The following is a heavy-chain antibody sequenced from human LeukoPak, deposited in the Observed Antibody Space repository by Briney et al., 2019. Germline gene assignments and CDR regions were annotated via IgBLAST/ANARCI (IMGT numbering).Heavy chain of an antibody. D-gene: IGHD5-24*01. CDR3: ARWGAGRLASSGRDGYLEYFDY. V-gene: IGHV3-21*01. J-gene: IGHJ4*02. CDR1: GFTFSSYS. Sequence: PGGSLRLSCAASGFTFSSYSMNWVRQAPGKGLEWVSSISSSSSYIYYADSVKGRFTISRDNAKNSLYLQMNSLRAEDTAVYYCARWGAGRLASSGRDGYLEYFDYWGQGTLVTVSS. CDR2: ISSSSSYI.